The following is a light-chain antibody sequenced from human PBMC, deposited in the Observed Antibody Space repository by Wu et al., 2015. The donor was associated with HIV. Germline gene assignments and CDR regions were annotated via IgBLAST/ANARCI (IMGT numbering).Light chain of an antibody. V-gene: IGKV3-15*01. CDR1: QSVRNN. CDR2: GAS. J-gene: IGKJ5*01. CDR3: QQYTDWPPVT. Sequence: EIVLTQSPGTLSLSPGERATLSCRASQSVRNNLAWYQQTPGRAPRLLIYGASARATGIPARFSGSGSGTEFTLTISDMQSEDFAIYYCQQYTDWPPVTFGPGTRLEIK.